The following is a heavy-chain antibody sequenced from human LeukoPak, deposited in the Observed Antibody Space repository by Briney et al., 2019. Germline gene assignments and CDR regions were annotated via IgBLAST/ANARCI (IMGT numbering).Heavy chain of an antibody. CDR3: ARAFYGGNIDY. Sequence: SETLSLTCAVYGGSFSGYYWSWIRQPPGKGLEWIGEINHSGSTNYNPSLKSRVTISVDTSKNQFSLKLSSVTAADTAVYYCARAFYGGNIDYWGQGTLVTVSS. V-gene: IGHV4-34*01. CDR2: INHSGST. J-gene: IGHJ4*02. CDR1: GGSFSGYY. D-gene: IGHD4-23*01.